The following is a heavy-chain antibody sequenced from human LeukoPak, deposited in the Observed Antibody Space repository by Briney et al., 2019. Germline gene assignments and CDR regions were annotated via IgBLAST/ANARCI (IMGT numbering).Heavy chain of an antibody. CDR3: ARAEVYYYGSPSYWYGMGV. D-gene: IGHD3-10*01. V-gene: IGHV1-69*11. CDR2: IIPILGTP. CDR1: VRTFSSYA. Sequence: SVKVSCKATVRTFSSYAISSVGQAPGQGLEWMGWIIPILGTPISTQNCQGRVTITANESTSTAYMQLSRLRSEDTAVYYCARAEVYYYGSPSYWYGMGVWGNGTTVTVSS. J-gene: IGHJ6*04.